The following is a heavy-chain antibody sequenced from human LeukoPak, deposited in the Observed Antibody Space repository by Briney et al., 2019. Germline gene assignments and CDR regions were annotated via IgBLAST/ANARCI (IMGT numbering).Heavy chain of an antibody. V-gene: IGHV3-21*06. Sequence: GGSLRLSCAASGFSFSSYSMNWVRQAPGKGLEWVSSISSSSTYIHYADSVKGRFTISRDNAKNSLYLQMNSLRAEDTAVYYCARDMFAYDGSGSDYWGQGTLVTVSS. D-gene: IGHD3-22*01. J-gene: IGHJ4*02. CDR3: ARDMFAYDGSGSDY. CDR2: ISSSSTYI. CDR1: GFSFSSYS.